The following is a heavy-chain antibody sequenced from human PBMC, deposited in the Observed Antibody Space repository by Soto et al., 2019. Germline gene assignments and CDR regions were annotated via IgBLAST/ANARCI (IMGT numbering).Heavy chain of an antibody. J-gene: IGHJ4*02. CDR2: ISYTGNT. V-gene: IGHV4-39*01. CDR1: GGSIGISSSY. CDR3: ARQLEYSSSSFDY. D-gene: IGHD6-6*01. Sequence: PSETLSLTCTVSGGSIGISSSYWGWIRQPPGKGLEWIGSISYTGNTYYNPSLQSRVTISVDTSKNQFSLRLSSVTAADTAVYYCARQLEYSSSSFDYWGQGTLVTVSS.